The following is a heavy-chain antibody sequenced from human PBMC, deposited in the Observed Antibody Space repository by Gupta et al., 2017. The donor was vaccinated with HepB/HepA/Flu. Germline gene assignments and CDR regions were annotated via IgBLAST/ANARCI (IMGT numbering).Heavy chain of an antibody. D-gene: IGHD1-7*01. Sequence: EVQLLESGGVWVQPGGSLRLSCAASGSTFSNYAMNWVRQAPGKGLEWVSGISGSGGRTYYADSGKGRFTISRHNSKNTLYLQLNSLRAEDAAIYYCAKGPPWNYEAGFDYGGQGTLVTVSS. CDR1: GSTFSNYA. V-gene: IGHV3-23*01. CDR2: ISGSGGRT. CDR3: AKGPPWNYEAGFDY. J-gene: IGHJ4*02.